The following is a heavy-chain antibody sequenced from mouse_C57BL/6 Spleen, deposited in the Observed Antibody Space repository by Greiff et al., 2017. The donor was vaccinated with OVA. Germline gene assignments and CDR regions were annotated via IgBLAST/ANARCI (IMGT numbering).Heavy chain of an antibody. CDR2: IYPGSGST. CDR1: GYTFTSYW. J-gene: IGHJ2*01. CDR3: AREGAYYSNYRGYFYY. V-gene: IGHV1-55*01. D-gene: IGHD2-5*01. Sequence: VQLQQPGAELVKPGASVKMSCKASGYTFTSYWITWVKQRPGQGLEWIGDIYPGSGSTNYNEKFKSKATLTVDPYSSTSYMQLSSLTSEDSAVYYCAREGAYYSNYRGYFYYWGQGTTLTVSS.